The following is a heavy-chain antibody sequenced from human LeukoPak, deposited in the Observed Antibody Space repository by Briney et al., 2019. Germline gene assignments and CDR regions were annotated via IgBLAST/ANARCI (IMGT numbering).Heavy chain of an antibody. D-gene: IGHD6-19*01. J-gene: IGHJ5*01. CDR2: IYASGST. CDR1: GGSISSYY. CDR3: ARVTQKLERIAVARTSEWRANWYFDP. V-gene: IGHV4-4*07. Sequence: SETLSLTCTVSGGSISSYYWSWIRQPAGKGLEWLGRIYASGSTNYNPSLKRRVTMSVDTSQNQFFLKVNSVTAADTAVYYCARVTQKLERIAVARTSEWRANWYFDPWGQGILVSVSS.